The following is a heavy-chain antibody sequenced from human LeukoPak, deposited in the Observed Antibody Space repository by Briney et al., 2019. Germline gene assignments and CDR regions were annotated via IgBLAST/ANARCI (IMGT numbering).Heavy chain of an antibody. Sequence: SETLSLTCTVSGGSISGYYWSWIRQPPGKGLEWIGYIYYSGSTNYNPSLKSRVTISVDTSKNQFSLKLSSVTAADTAVYYCARGTSGYSGYVFDYWGQGTLVTVSS. CDR2: IYYSGST. CDR3: ARGTSGYSGYVFDY. D-gene: IGHD5-12*01. V-gene: IGHV4-59*01. J-gene: IGHJ4*02. CDR1: GGSISGYY.